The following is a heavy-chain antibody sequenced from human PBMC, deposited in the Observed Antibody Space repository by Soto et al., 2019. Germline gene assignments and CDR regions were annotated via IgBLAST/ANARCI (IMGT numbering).Heavy chain of an antibody. V-gene: IGHV4-59*08. CDR1: GGSISSYY. J-gene: IGHJ4*02. CDR2: IYYSGST. CDR3: ARLRLQSLDY. D-gene: IGHD5-12*01. Sequence: QVQLQESGPGLVKPSETLSLTCTVSGGSISSYYWSWIRQPPGKGLEWIGYIYYSGSTNYNPSLKSRVTISVDTSKNQFSLKLSSVTAADTAVYYCARLRLQSLDYWGQGTLVTVSS.